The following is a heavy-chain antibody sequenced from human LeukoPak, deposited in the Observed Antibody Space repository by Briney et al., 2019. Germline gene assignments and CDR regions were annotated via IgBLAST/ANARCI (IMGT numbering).Heavy chain of an antibody. V-gene: IGHV3-11*01. CDR3: AKELWEGSGYLDD. Sequence: GGSLRLSCAASGFTFIDYYMSWIRQAPGKGREWVSYISSSGSTIYYADSVKGRFTISRDNSKNTWSLQMNSLKPEDTAFYYCAKELWEGSGYLDDWGQGILVTVSS. J-gene: IGHJ4*02. CDR2: ISSSGSTI. D-gene: IGHD3-3*01. CDR1: GFTFIDYY.